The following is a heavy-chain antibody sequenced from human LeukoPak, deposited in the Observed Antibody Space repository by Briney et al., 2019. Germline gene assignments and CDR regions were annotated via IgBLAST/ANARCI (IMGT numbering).Heavy chain of an antibody. V-gene: IGHV3-66*01. J-gene: IGHJ4*01. CDR2: IYSGGRT. Sequence: GGSLSLSRAASGLTLRENDMTWVRQAPGKGLEWVSLIYSGGRTSYADSVKGRFTISRDNSKNTLYLQMNSLRAEYTAVYYCAKRPLSSCNWGLGTLVTVSA. CDR3: AKRPLSSCN. CDR1: GLTLREND.